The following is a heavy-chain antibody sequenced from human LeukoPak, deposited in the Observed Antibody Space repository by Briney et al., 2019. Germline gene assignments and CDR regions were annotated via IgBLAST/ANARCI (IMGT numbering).Heavy chain of an antibody. D-gene: IGHD5-18*01. V-gene: IGHV4-59*01. J-gene: IGHJ4*02. CDR3: ARSVGYSYGLFDY. CDR2: IYYSGRT. CDR1: GGSISSYY. Sequence: SETLSLTCTVSGGSISSYYWSWIRQPPGKGLEWIGYIYYSGRTNYNPSLKSRVTISVDTAKNQFSLKLSSVTAADPAVYYCARSVGYSYGLFDYWGQGTLVTVSS.